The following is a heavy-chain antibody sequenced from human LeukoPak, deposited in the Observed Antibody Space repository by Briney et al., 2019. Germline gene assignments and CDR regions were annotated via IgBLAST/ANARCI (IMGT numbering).Heavy chain of an antibody. V-gene: IGHV4-59*08. CDR3: ARHRGYGDAGYFDY. Sequence: PSETLSLTCTVSGGSISSYYWSWIRQPPGKGLEWIGYIYYSGSTSYNPSLKSRVTISVDTSKNQFSLKLSSVTAADTAVYYCARHRGYGDAGYFDYWGQGTLVTVSS. CDR2: IYYSGST. D-gene: IGHD4-17*01. CDR1: GGSISSYY. J-gene: IGHJ4*02.